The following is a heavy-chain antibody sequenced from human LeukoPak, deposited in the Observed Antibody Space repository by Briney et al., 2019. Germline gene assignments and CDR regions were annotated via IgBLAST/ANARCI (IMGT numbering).Heavy chain of an antibody. D-gene: IGHD3-22*01. CDR3: ASLSTYYYDSSAEGYYGMDV. J-gene: IGHJ6*02. CDR1: GGSFSGYY. V-gene: IGHV4-34*01. CDR2: IYHSGST. Sequence: PSETLSLTCAVYGGSFSGYYWSWIRQPPGKGLEWIGEIYHSGSTNYNPSLKSRVTISVDKSKNQFSLKLSSVTAADTAVYYCASLSTYYYDSSAEGYYGMDVWGQGTTVTVSS.